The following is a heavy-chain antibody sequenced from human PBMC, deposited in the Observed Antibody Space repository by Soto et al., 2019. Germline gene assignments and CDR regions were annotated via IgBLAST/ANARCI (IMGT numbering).Heavy chain of an antibody. CDR3: ARIFAPSNWLDP. D-gene: IGHD2-21*01. CDR1: GFSLSNGRMG. Sequence: QVTLKESGPVLAKPTETLTLTCTVSGFSLSNGRMGVSWIRQPPGKALEWLAHIFSNDEKSYSTSLKSRLTISKDTSKSQVVLTMTNLDPVDTGTYYCARIFAPSNWLDPWGQGTLVTVSS. CDR2: IFSNDEK. J-gene: IGHJ5*02. V-gene: IGHV2-26*01.